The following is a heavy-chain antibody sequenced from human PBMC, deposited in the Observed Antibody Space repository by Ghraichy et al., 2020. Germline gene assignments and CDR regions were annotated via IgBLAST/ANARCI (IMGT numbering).Heavy chain of an antibody. CDR3: ASYYYESAGQFQQ. D-gene: IGHD3-22*01. J-gene: IGHJ1*01. CDR1: GASISSNNW. Sequence: SLTCAVSGASISSNNWWSWVRQPPGMGLEWIGEVYHSETTNYNPSLVSRVTISVDKSKNQFSLELNSVTAADTAVYYCASYYYESAGQFQQWGQGTLVTVSS. V-gene: IGHV4-4*02. CDR2: VYHSETT.